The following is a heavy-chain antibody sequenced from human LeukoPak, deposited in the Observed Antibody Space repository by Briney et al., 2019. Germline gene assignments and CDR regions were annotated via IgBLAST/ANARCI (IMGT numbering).Heavy chain of an antibody. CDR3: ARGAPPPSYCSGGSCYSRDYYYGMDV. D-gene: IGHD2-15*01. V-gene: IGHV1-69*13. J-gene: IGHJ6*02. CDR1: GGTFSSYA. CDR2: IIPIFGTA. Sequence: SVKVSCKASGGTFSSYAISWVRQAPGQGLEWMGGIIPIFGTANYAQKFQGRVTITADESTSTAYMELSSLRSEDTAVYYCARGAPPPSYCSGGSCYSRDYYYGMDVWGQGTTVIVSS.